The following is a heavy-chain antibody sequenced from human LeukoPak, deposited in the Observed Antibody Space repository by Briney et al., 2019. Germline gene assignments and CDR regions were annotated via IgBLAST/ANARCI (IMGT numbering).Heavy chain of an antibody. V-gene: IGHV3-30*18. Sequence: PGRSLRLSCAASGFTFSSYGMHWVRQAPGKGLEWAAAISYDGSNKYYADSVKGRFTISRDNSKNTLYLQMNSLRAEDTAVYYCAKDSEVATDGYYFDYWGQGTLVTVSS. D-gene: IGHD5-12*01. CDR1: GFTFSSYG. CDR3: AKDSEVATDGYYFDY. J-gene: IGHJ4*02. CDR2: ISYDGSNK.